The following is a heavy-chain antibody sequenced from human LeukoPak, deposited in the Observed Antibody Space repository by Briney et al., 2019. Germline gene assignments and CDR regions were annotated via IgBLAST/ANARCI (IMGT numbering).Heavy chain of an antibody. CDR2: ISGSGGST. J-gene: IGHJ4*02. D-gene: IGHD2-15*01. CDR3: AKYVVVVAATPYYFDY. CDR1: GFTFSSYA. Sequence: GGSLRLSCAASGFTFSSYAMSWVRQAPRKGLEWVSAISGSGGSTYYADSVKGRFTISRDNSKNTLYLQMNSLRAEDTAVYYCAKYVVVVAATPYYFDYWGQGTLVTVSS. V-gene: IGHV3-23*01.